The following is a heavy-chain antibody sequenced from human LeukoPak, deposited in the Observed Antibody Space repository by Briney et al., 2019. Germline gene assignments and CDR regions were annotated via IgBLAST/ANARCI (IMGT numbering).Heavy chain of an antibody. J-gene: IGHJ4*02. Sequence: ASVKVSCKASGYTFTGYYMHWVRQAPGQGLEWMGWINPNSGGTNYAQKFQGRVTMTRDTSISTAYMELSRLRSDDTAVYYCASMEVLPAYSSSWSLGYWGQGTLVTVSS. CDR3: ASMEVLPAYSSSWSLGY. CDR2: INPNSGGT. D-gene: IGHD6-13*01. V-gene: IGHV1-2*02. CDR1: GYTFTGYY.